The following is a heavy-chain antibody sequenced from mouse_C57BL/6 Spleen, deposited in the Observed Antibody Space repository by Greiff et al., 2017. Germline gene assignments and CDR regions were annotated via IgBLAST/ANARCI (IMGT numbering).Heavy chain of an antibody. CDR2: ISDGGSYT. CDR3: AREEGIYYYGSSY. D-gene: IGHD1-1*01. Sequence: EVQLVESGGGLVKPGGSLKLSCAASGFTFSSYAMSWVRQTPEKRLEWVATISDGGSYTYYPDNVKGRFTISRDNAKNNLYLQMSHLKSEDTAMYYCAREEGIYYYGSSYWGQGTTLTVSS. V-gene: IGHV5-4*01. CDR1: GFTFSSYA. J-gene: IGHJ2*01.